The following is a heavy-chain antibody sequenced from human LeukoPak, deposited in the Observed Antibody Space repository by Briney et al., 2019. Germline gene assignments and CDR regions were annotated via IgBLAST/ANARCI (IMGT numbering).Heavy chain of an antibody. D-gene: IGHD5-24*01. V-gene: IGHV4-59*01. CDR3: ARSLEAKYYYYYYGMDV. CDR2: IYYSGST. Sequence: SETLSLTCTASGGSISSYYWSWIRQPPGKGLEWIGYIYYSGSTSYNPSLKSRVTISVDTSKNQFSLKLSSVTAADTAVYYCARSLEAKYYYYYYGMDVWGQGTTVTVSS. CDR1: GGSISSYY. J-gene: IGHJ6*02.